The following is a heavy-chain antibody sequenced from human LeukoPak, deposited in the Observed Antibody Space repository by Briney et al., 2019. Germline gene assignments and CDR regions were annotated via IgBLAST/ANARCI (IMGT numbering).Heavy chain of an antibody. J-gene: IGHJ4*02. CDR1: GYSFTSYW. CDR3: ARHPAWYSSGWAPDY. D-gene: IGHD6-19*01. V-gene: IGHV5-51*01. CDR2: IYPGDSDT. Sequence: GESLKISCKGSGYSFTSYWIGWVRQMPGKGLEWMGIIYPGDSDTRYSPSFQGQVTISADESISTAYLQWSSLKASDTAMYYCARHPAWYSSGWAPDYWGQGTLVTVSS.